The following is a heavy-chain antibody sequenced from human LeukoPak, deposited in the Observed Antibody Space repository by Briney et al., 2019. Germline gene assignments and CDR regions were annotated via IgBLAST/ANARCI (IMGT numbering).Heavy chain of an antibody. V-gene: IGHV1-46*01. D-gene: IGHD3-10*01. CDR2: INPSGGST. J-gene: IGHJ4*02. CDR3: ARKMSRGNFDY. CDR1: GYTFTSYY. Sequence: GASVKVSFKASGYTFTSYYMHWVRQAPGQGLEWMGIINPSGGSTSYAQKFQGRVTMTRDTSTSTVYMELSSLRSEDTAVYYCARKMSRGNFDYWGQGTLVTVSS.